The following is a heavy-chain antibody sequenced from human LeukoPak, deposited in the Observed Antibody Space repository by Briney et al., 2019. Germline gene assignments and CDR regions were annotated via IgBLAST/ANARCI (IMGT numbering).Heavy chain of an antibody. V-gene: IGHV3-43*01. CDR3: AKDWGVGLVDY. J-gene: IGHJ4*02. Sequence: GSLRLPCPASGFTFEDYTMHGAGQAPGKGLDGFSLISWDDGSTYYADSVKGRFTISRDKSKNSLYLQMNSLRTEDTALYYCAKDWGVGLVDYWGQGTLVTVSS. CDR1: GFTFEDYT. D-gene: IGHD3-16*01. CDR2: ISWDDGST.